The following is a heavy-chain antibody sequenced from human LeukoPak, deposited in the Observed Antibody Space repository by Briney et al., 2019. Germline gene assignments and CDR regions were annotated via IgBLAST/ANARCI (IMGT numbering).Heavy chain of an antibody. CDR1: GFTFSSYA. CDR2: ISYDGSNK. D-gene: IGHD5-18*01. CDR3: ARRGYSYGYYYMDV. Sequence: PGGSLRLSCAASGFTFSSYAMHWVRQAPGKGLEWVAVISYDGSNKYYADSVKGRFTISRDNSKNTLYLQMNSLRAEDTAVYYCARRGYSYGYYYMDVWGKGTTVTVSS. J-gene: IGHJ6*03. V-gene: IGHV3-30*04.